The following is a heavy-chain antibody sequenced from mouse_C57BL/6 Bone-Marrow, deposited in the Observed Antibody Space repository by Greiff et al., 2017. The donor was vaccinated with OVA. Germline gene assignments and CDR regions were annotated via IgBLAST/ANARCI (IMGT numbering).Heavy chain of an antibody. V-gene: IGHV1-55*01. D-gene: IGHD1-1*01. CDR3: ARGTVVAWYFDV. CDR2: IYPGSGST. J-gene: IGHJ1*03. Sequence: QVQLQQSGAELVKPGASVKMSCKASGYTFTSYWITWVKQRPGQGLEWIGDIYPGSGSTNYNEKFKSKATLTVDTSSSTAYMQLSSLTSEDSAVYYCARGTVVAWYFDVWGTGTTVTVSS. CDR1: GYTFTSYW.